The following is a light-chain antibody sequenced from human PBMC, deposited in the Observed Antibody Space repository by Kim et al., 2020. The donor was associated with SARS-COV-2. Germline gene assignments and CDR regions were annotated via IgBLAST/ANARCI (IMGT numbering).Light chain of an antibody. J-gene: IGKJ5*01. Sequence: DIQMTQSPSSLSASVGDTVTITCRASQGIRQFLDWFRQKPGKAPESLSYAASSLEGGVPSKFSGHGSGTDFTLTITGLQPEDSATYFCQHYFSYPITFVPGTPLEIK. V-gene: IGKV1-16*02. CDR2: AAS. CDR3: QHYFSYPIT. CDR1: QGIRQF.